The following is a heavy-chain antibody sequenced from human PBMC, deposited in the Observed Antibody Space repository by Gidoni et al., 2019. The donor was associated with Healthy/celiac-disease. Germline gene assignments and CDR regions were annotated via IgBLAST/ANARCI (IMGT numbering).Heavy chain of an antibody. V-gene: IGHV3-30-3*01. J-gene: IGHJ4*02. Sequence: QVQLVESGGGVVQPGRSLRLTCAASGFTFRSYAMHWVRQAPGKGLEWVAVISYDGSNKYYADSVKGRFTIARDNSKNTLYLQMNSLRAEDTAVYYCARDLLAYCGGDCYSGSNFDYWGQGTLVTVSS. CDR1: GFTFRSYA. D-gene: IGHD2-21*02. CDR3: ARDLLAYCGGDCYSGSNFDY. CDR2: ISYDGSNK.